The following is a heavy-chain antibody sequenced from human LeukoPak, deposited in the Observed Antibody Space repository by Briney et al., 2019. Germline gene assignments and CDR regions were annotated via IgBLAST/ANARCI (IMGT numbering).Heavy chain of an antibody. D-gene: IGHD2-21*02. Sequence: GGSLRLSCAASGFTFSSYGMSWVRQAPGKGLEWVSAISGSGGSTYYADSVKGRFTISRDNSKNTLYLQMNSLRAEDTAVYYCAKDSIESKHIVVVTANDYWGQGTLVTVSS. CDR2: ISGSGGST. J-gene: IGHJ4*02. CDR3: AKDSIESKHIVVVTANDY. CDR1: GFTFSSYG. V-gene: IGHV3-23*01.